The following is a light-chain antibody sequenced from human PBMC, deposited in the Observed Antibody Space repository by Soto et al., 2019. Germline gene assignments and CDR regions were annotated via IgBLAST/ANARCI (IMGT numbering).Light chain of an antibody. J-gene: IGKJ5*01. V-gene: IGKV3-11*01. CDR2: DAS. Sequence: IVLTHSPGTLSLSPWERSTLSCGASQSVSSNFAWYQQKPGQAPRLLIYDASTRATGIPARFSGSGSGTDFTLTISSLQSEDFAVYYCQQRSNWPITFGQGTRLEIK. CDR1: QSVSSN. CDR3: QQRSNWPIT.